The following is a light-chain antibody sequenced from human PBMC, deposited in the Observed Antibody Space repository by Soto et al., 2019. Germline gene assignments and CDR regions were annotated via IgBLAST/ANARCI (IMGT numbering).Light chain of an antibody. CDR3: SSYTSSSTLV. CDR2: EVN. V-gene: IGLV2-14*01. Sequence: QSALTQPASVSGSPGQSITISCTGTSSDVGTYNYVSWYQQHPGKAPKLMIYEVNNRPSGVSNRFSCSKSGNTASLTISGPQAEDEADYYCSSYTSSSTLVFGGGTKVTVL. CDR1: SSDVGTYNY. J-gene: IGLJ2*01.